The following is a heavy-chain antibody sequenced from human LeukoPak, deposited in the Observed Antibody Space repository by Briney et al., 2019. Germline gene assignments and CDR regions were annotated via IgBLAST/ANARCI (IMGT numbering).Heavy chain of an antibody. CDR2: IYHGGST. J-gene: IGHJ6*02. D-gene: IGHD6-13*01. CDR3: ARGSSSWYRPTSYYYYGMDV. V-gene: IGHV4-4*02. Sequence: SETLSLTCAVSGGSISSSNWWSWVRQPPGKGLEWIGEIYHGGSTNYYPSLKSRVTISVDKSKNQFSLKLSSVTAADTAVYYCARGSSSWYRPTSYYYYGMDVWGQGTTVTVSS. CDR1: GGSISSSNW.